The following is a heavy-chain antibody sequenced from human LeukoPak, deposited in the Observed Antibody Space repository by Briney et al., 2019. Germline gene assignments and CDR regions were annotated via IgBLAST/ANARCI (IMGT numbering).Heavy chain of an antibody. V-gene: IGHV3-7*01. CDR3: ARVGAATFYWYYMDV. D-gene: IGHD2-15*01. J-gene: IGHJ6*03. CDR1: GFTFSSYW. Sequence: GGSLRLSCEASGFTFSSYWMSWVRQAPGKGLEWVANIKQDGSDKYYVESLKGRFTVSRDNAKNSLYLQINSLRVGDTAVYFCARVGAATFYWYYMDVWGKGTTVTVSS. CDR2: IKQDGSDK.